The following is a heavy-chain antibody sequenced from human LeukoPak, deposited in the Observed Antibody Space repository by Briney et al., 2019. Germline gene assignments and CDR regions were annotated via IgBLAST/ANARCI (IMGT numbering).Heavy chain of an antibody. CDR2: IYYSGRT. Sequence: SETLSLTCTVSNDSINSSSYYWGWIRQPPGKGLEWIGNIYYSGRTYYNPSLKSRVTMSMDTSKNQFSLKLTSVTAADTALYYCASEPLRWTKEGHYWGQGTLVTVSS. V-gene: IGHV4-39*07. CDR3: ASEPLRWTKEGHY. CDR1: NDSINSSSYY. D-gene: IGHD4-23*01. J-gene: IGHJ4*02.